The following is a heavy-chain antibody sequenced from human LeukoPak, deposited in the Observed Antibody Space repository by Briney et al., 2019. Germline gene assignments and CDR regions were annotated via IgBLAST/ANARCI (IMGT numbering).Heavy chain of an antibody. V-gene: IGHV3-48*03. D-gene: IGHD3-3*01. J-gene: IGHJ6*02. Sequence: GGSLRLSCAASGFTFSSYEMNWVRQAPGKGLEWVSYISSSGSTISYADSVKGRFTISRDNAKNSLYLQMNSLRAEDTAVYYCARDLLRSLGGMDVWGQGTTVTVSS. CDR1: GFTFSSYE. CDR3: ARDLLRSLGGMDV. CDR2: ISSSGSTI.